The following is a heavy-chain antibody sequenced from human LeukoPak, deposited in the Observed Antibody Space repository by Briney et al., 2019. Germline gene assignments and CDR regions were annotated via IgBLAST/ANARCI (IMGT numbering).Heavy chain of an antibody. J-gene: IGHJ4*02. V-gene: IGHV3-48*01. CDR1: GFAFSSFA. D-gene: IGHD6-6*01. CDR2: ISGSSSTI. CDR3: ARDWRHSTSPGFDY. Sequence: GSLRLSCAASGFAFSSFAMNWVRQAPGKGLEWISYISGSSSTIYYADSVKGRFTISRDNAKNSLYLQMNSLRAEDTAVYFCARDWRHSTSPGFDYWGQGTLVTVSS.